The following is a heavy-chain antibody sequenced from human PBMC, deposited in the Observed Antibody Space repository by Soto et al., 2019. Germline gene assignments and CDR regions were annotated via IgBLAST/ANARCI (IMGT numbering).Heavy chain of an antibody. CDR2: INAGHGNT. CDR3: ASESYGGEFDY. J-gene: IGHJ4*02. D-gene: IGHD4-17*01. CDR1: GYTFTSYA. V-gene: IGHV1-3*01. Sequence: GASVKVSCKASGYTFTSYAMHWVRQAPGQRLEWMGWINAGHGNTKYSQKFQGRVTITRDTSASTAYMELSSLRSEDTAVYYCASESYGGEFDYWGQGTLVTVSS.